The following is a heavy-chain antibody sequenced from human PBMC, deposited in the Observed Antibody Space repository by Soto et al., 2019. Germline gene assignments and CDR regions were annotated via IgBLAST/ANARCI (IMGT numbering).Heavy chain of an antibody. CDR1: GFTFSSYS. Sequence: GGSLRLSCAASGFTFSSYSMNWVRQAPGKGLEWVSYISSSSSTIYYADSVKGRFTISGDNAKNSLYLQMNSLRAEDTAVYYCARESAGVQHRDAYYYYYYMDVWGKGTTVTVSS. CDR2: ISSSSSTI. J-gene: IGHJ6*03. V-gene: IGHV3-48*01. CDR3: ARESAGVQHRDAYYYYYYMDV.